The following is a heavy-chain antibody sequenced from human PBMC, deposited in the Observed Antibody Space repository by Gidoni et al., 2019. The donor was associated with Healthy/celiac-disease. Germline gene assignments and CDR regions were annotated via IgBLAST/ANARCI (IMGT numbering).Heavy chain of an antibody. J-gene: IGHJ6*03. Sequence: QVQLVESGGGVVQPGGSLRLSCAASGFTFSSYGMHWVRQAPGKGLEWVAFIRYDGSNKYYADSVKGRFTISRDNSKNTLYLQMNSLRAEDTAVYYCASNSGSYMGDSYYYYMDVWGKGTTVTVSS. CDR3: ASNSGSYMGDSYYYYMDV. V-gene: IGHV3-30*02. D-gene: IGHD1-26*01. CDR2: IRYDGSNK. CDR1: GFTFSSYG.